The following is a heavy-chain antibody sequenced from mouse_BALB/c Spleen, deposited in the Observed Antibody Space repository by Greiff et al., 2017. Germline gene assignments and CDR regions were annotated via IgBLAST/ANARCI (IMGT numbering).Heavy chain of an antibody. D-gene: IGHD2-1*01. CDR2: ISYSGST. CDR3: ANGNSAWFAY. Sequence: EVKLMESGPGLVKPSQSLSLTCTVTGYSITSDYAWNWIRPFPGNKLEWMGYISYSGSTNYNPSLKSRITITRDTSKNQFFLQLNSVTTEDTATYYCANGNSAWFAYWGQGTLVTVSA. J-gene: IGHJ3*01. CDR1: GYSITSDYA. V-gene: IGHV3-2*02.